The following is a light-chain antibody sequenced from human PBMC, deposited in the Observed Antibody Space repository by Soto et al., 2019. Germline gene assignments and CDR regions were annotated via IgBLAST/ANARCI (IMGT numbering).Light chain of an antibody. CDR3: SAYSRKYHVV. J-gene: IGLJ2*01. CDR2: RVS. CDR1: DNDF. Sequence: QSVLTQPASVSGSVGQSITISCIGSDNDFVSWYQHQPGKAPTMLLYRVSRRPSGISPRFSGSKSGDTASLTISGLQAEDETDYYCSAYSRKYHVVFGGGTKLTVL. V-gene: IGLV2-14*01.